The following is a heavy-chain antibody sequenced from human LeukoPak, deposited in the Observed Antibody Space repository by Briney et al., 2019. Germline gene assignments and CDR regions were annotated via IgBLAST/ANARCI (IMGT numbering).Heavy chain of an antibody. D-gene: IGHD3-16*01. CDR1: GYTFTGYY. V-gene: IGHV1-2*02. Sequence: ASVKVSCKASGYTFTGYYMHWVRQAPGQGLEWMGWINPNSGGTNYAQKFQGRVTMTRDTSISTAYMELSRLRSDDTAVYYRARGLGAYDAFDIWGQGTMVTVSS. CDR2: INPNSGGT. CDR3: ARGLGAYDAFDI. J-gene: IGHJ3*02.